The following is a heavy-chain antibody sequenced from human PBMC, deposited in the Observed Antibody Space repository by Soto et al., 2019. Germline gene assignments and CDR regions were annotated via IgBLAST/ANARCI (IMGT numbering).Heavy chain of an antibody. CDR2: IYYSGST. V-gene: IGHV4-39*01. J-gene: IGHJ4*02. CDR3: ARLHPATGYSRWLRRDHFDY. CDR1: GGSISSSSYY. Sequence: SETLSLTCTVSGGSISSSSYYWGWIRQPPGKGLEWIGSIYYSGSTYYNPSLKSRVTISVDTSKNQFSLKLSSVTAADTAVYYCARLHPATGYSRWLRRDHFDYWGQGTLVTVSS. D-gene: IGHD5-18*01.